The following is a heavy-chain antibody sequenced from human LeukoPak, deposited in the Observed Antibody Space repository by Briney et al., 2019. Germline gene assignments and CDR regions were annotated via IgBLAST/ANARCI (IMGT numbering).Heavy chain of an antibody. V-gene: IGHV3-43D*03. D-gene: IGHD2/OR15-2a*01. Sequence: GGSLRLSCAASGFTFDDYAMHWVRQASGKGLEWVSHITWDGGSTHYADSVEGRFTISRDNRENSLYLQMNSLRPEDTALYYCAKDRAARGRGNYFYMDVWAKGPRSPSP. J-gene: IGHJ6*03. CDR2: ITWDGGST. CDR1: GFTFDDYA. CDR3: AKDRAARGRGNYFYMDV.